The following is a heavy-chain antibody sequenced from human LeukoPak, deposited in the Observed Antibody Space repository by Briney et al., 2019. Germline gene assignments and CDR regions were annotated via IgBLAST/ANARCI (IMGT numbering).Heavy chain of an antibody. CDR3: ARVGGYSYGEHNYYYYMDV. CDR1: GGSFSGYY. V-gene: IGHV4-34*09. Sequence: PSETLSLTCAVYGGSFSGYYWSWIRQPPGKGLEWIGEINHSGSTYYNPSLKSRVTISVDTSKDQFSLKLSSVTAADTAVYYCARVGGYSYGEHNYYYYMDVWGKGTTVTVSS. CDR2: INHSGST. D-gene: IGHD5-18*01. J-gene: IGHJ6*03.